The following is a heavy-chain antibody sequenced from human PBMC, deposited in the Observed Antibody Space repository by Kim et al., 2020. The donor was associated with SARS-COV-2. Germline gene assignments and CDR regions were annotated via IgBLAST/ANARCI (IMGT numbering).Heavy chain of an antibody. CDR2: GST. Sequence: GSTNYNPSLKSRVTISVDTSKNQFSLKLSSVTAADTAVYYCAYGDSPGDYWGQGTLVTVSS. V-gene: IGHV4-59*01. J-gene: IGHJ4*02. D-gene: IGHD4-17*01. CDR3: AYGDSPGDY.